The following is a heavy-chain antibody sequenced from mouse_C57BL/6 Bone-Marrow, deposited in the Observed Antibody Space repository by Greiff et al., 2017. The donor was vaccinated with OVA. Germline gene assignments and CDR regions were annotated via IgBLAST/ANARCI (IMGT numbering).Heavy chain of an antibody. CDR1: GFTFSDYG. CDR3: AISYYYGSSYYAMDY. V-gene: IGHV5-15*01. CDR2: ISNLAYSI. J-gene: IGHJ4*01. Sequence: EVQLVASGGGLVQPGGSLKLSCAASGFTFSDYGMAWVRQAPRKGPEWVAFISNLAYSIYYAATLTCRFTISREHTKNTLYLEMSSLRSEDTAMYYCAISYYYGSSYYAMDYWGQGTSVTVSS. D-gene: IGHD1-1*01.